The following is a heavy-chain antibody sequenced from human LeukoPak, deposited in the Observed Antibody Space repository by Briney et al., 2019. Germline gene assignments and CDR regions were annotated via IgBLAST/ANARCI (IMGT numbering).Heavy chain of an antibody. Sequence: PGRSLRLSCAASGFTFSSYAMHWVRQAPGKGLEWVAVISYDGSNKYYADSVKGRFTISRDNAKNTLYLQMNSLRGEDTAVYYCARPRWLQFGPHDSWGQGTLVTVSS. CDR3: ARPRWLQFGPHDS. CDR2: ISYDGSNK. J-gene: IGHJ4*02. D-gene: IGHD5-24*01. CDR1: GFTFSSYA. V-gene: IGHV3-30-3*01.